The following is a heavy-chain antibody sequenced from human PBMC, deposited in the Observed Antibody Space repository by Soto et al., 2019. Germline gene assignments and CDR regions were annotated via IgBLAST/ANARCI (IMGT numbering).Heavy chain of an antibody. Sequence: ASVKVSCKASGGTFSSYTISWVRQAPGQGLEWMGRIIPILGIANYAQKFQGRVTITADKSTSTAYMELSSLRSEDTAVYYCARDSGYCSGDSCYRWFDPWGQGTLVTVS. CDR3: ARDSGYCSGDSCYRWFDP. CDR2: IIPILGIA. V-gene: IGHV1-69*04. CDR1: GGTFSSYT. J-gene: IGHJ5*02. D-gene: IGHD2-15*01.